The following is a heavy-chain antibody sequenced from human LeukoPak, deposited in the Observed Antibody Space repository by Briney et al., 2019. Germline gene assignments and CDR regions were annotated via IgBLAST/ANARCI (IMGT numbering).Heavy chain of an antibody. D-gene: IGHD1-26*01. J-gene: IGHJ4*02. CDR3: ARDYRRWELQGGIDY. Sequence: PGGSLRLSCAASGFTFSSYSMNWVRQAPGKGLEWVSSISSSSSYIYYADSVKGRFTISRDNAKNSLYLQMNSLRAEDTAVYYCARDYRRWELQGGIDYWGQGTLVTVSS. CDR1: GFTFSSYS. V-gene: IGHV3-21*04. CDR2: ISSSSSYI.